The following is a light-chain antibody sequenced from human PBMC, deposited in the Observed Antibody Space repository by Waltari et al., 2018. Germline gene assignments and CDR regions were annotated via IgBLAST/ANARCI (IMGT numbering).Light chain of an antibody. CDR3: QQYNSYIYT. J-gene: IGKJ2*01. CDR1: QSISSW. V-gene: IGKV1-5*03. CDR2: KAS. Sequence: DIQMTQSPSTLSASVGDRVTITCRASQSISSWLAWYQQKPGKAPKLLIYKASSLESGVPSRFSGSGSGTEFTLTISSLQPDDFATYYCQQYNSYIYTFGQGTKVEMK.